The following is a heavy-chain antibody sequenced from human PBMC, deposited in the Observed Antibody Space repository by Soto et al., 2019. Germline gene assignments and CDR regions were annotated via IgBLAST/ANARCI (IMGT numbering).Heavy chain of an antibody. CDR2: INAGYGNT. D-gene: IGHD7-27*01. J-gene: IGHJ4*02. Sequence: ASVKVSCKASGYTFSSYAMHWVRQAPGQRLEWMGWINAGYGNTKSSQKFQDRVTISRDTSASTAYMELASLRSEDTAVYYCARDTGDGTFDFWGQGTLVTVSS. CDR3: ARDTGDGTFDF. V-gene: IGHV1-3*01. CDR1: GYTFSSYA.